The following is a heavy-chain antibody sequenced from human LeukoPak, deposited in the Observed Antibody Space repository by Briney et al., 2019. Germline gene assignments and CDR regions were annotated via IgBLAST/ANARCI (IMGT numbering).Heavy chain of an antibody. V-gene: IGHV1-18*01. Sequence: GPVKVSCKASGYTFTSYGISWVRQAPGQGLEWMGWISAYNGNTNYAQKLQGRVTMTTDTSTSTAYMELRSLRSDDTAVYYCARDRLYYYDSSGYWLDAFDIWGQGTMVTVSS. J-gene: IGHJ3*02. D-gene: IGHD3-22*01. CDR3: ARDRLYYYDSSGYWLDAFDI. CDR2: ISAYNGNT. CDR1: GYTFTSYG.